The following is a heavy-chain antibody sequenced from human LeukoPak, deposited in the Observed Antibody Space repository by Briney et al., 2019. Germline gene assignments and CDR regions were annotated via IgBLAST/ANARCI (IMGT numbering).Heavy chain of an antibody. Sequence: PGGSLRLSCEASGFTFSSYAMSWVRQAPGKGLEWVSHIHFSPGYTYYADSVKGRFTISRDNSKNMLYLQMNSLRAEDTAVYYCAKGYTAAWYDFDYWGQGTLVTVSS. CDR1: GFTFSSYA. V-gene: IGHV3-23*01. CDR3: AKGYTAAWYDFDY. J-gene: IGHJ4*02. D-gene: IGHD5-12*01. CDR2: IHFSPGYT.